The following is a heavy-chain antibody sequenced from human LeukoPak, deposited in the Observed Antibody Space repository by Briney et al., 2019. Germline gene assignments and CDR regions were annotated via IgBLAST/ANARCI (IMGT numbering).Heavy chain of an antibody. CDR1: GYTFTDYY. CDR3: ARAYDGSGNLDY. J-gene: IGHJ4*02. Sequence: ASVKVSCKGSGYTFTDYYMHWVRRAPGQGLEWMGRIYPNRGGTNYAQKFQGRVTMTRDTSINTAYMELSRLRSDDTAVYYCARAYDGSGNLDYWGQGTLVTVSS. D-gene: IGHD3-22*01. CDR2: IYPNRGGT. V-gene: IGHV1-2*06.